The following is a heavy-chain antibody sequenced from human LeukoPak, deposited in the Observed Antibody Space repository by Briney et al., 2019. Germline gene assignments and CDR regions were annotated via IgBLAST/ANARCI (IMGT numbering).Heavy chain of an antibody. D-gene: IGHD3-9*01. CDR3: ARGQIRYFDWLENWFDP. V-gene: IGHV1-18*04. J-gene: IGHJ5*02. Sequence: ASVNLSCNSSGYAFTGNNMHWVRHGPGQGLEWMGGISAYNGNTNYAQKLQGRVTMTTDTSTSTAYLELRSLRSDDTAVLYCARGQIRYFDWLENWFDPWGQGTLVTVSS. CDR2: ISAYNGNT. CDR1: GYAFTGNN.